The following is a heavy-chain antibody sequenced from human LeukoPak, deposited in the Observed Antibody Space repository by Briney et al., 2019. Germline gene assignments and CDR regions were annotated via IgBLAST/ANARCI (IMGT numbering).Heavy chain of an antibody. CDR3: ARRKASERNYHYYYMDV. Sequence: SETLSLTCTVSGGSISSSSYYWGWIRQPPGKGLEWIGSIYYSGSTYYNPSLKSRVTISVDTSKNQFSLKLSSVTAADTAVYYCARRKASERNYHYYYMDVWGKGTTVTVSS. D-gene: IGHD5-24*01. CDR2: IYYSGST. V-gene: IGHV4-39*01. J-gene: IGHJ6*03. CDR1: GGSISSSSYY.